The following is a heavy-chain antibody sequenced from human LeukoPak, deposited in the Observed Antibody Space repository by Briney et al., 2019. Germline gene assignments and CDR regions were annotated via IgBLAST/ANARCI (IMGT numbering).Heavy chain of an antibody. CDR2: INHSGST. D-gene: IGHD5-24*01. J-gene: IGHJ4*02. V-gene: IGHV4-34*01. CDR1: GGSFSGYY. CDR3: ARDGWRAINY. Sequence: SETLSLTCAVYGGSFSGYYWSWIRQPPGKGLEWIGEINHSGSTNYNPSLKSRVTISVDTSKNQFSLKLSSVTAEDTAVYYCARDGWRAINYWGQGTLVTVS.